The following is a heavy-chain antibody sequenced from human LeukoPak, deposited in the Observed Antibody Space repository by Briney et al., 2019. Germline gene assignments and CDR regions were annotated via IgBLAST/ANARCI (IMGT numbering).Heavy chain of an antibody. CDR2: ISAYNGNT. CDR3: ARGGTSGWRTPNDDY. CDR1: GYTLTGLS. Sequence: ASVKVSCKVSGYTLTGLSMHWVRQAPGQGLEWMGWISAYNGNTNYAQKLQGRVTMTTDTSTSTAYMELRSLRSDDTAVYYCARGGTSGWRTPNDDYWGQGTLVTVSS. V-gene: IGHV1-18*01. J-gene: IGHJ4*02. D-gene: IGHD6-19*01.